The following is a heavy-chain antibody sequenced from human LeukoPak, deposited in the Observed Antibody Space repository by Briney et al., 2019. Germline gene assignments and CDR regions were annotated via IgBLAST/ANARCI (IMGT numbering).Heavy chain of an antibody. CDR2: IIPIFGTA. CDR1: GGTFSSYA. J-gene: IGHJ5*02. V-gene: IGHV1-69*13. D-gene: IGHD6-19*01. CDR3: ARGPHIAVADPYNWFDP. Sequence: SVKVSCKASGGTFSSYAISWVRQAPGQGLEWMGGIIPIFGTANYAQKFQGRVTITADESTSTAYMELRSLRSDDTAVYYCARGPHIAVADPYNWFDPWGQGTLVTVSS.